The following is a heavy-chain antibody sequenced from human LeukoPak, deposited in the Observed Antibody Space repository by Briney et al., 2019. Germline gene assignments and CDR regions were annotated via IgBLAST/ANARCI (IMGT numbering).Heavy chain of an antibody. V-gene: IGHV3-9*01. CDR3: AKDVVAYYGMDV. J-gene: IGHJ6*02. Sequence: GGSLRLSCAASGFTFDDYAMNWVRQAPGKGLEWVAGISWNSGSIGYADSVKGRFTISRDNAKNSLYLQMNSLRAEDTALYYCAKDVVAYYGMDVWGQGTTVTVSS. D-gene: IGHD2-15*01. CDR2: ISWNSGSI. CDR1: GFTFDDYA.